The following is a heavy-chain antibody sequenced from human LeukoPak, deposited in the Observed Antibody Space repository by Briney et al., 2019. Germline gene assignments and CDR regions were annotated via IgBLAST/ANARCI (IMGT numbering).Heavy chain of an antibody. J-gene: IGHJ4*02. CDR3: AKIQPYYQLLTGQGELYYFDY. CDR1: GFTFSSYA. V-gene: IGHV3-23*01. D-gene: IGHD3-9*01. Sequence: GGSLRLSCAASGFTFSSYAMSWVRQAPGKGLEWVSAISGSGGSTYYADSVKGRFTISRDNSKNTLYLQMNSLRAEDTAVYYSAKIQPYYQLLTGQGELYYFDYWGQGTLVTVSS. CDR2: ISGSGGST.